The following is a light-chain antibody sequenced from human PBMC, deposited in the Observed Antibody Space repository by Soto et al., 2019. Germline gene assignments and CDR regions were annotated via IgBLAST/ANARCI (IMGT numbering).Light chain of an antibody. CDR2: WAS. CDR1: QSVLSSSNNQNH. V-gene: IGKV4-1*01. J-gene: IGKJ4*01. CDR3: QEYYSSRLT. Sequence: IVMTQSPDCLAVSLGERATINCKSSQSVLSSSNNQNHLAWYQVKPGQPPKLLINWASTRESGVPDRFSGSGSGTDFTLTISSLQAEDVAVYYCQEYYSSRLTFGGGTKVDIK.